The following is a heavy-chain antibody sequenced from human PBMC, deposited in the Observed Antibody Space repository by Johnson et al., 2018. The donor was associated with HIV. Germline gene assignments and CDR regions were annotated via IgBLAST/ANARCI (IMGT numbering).Heavy chain of an antibody. V-gene: IGHV3-30-3*01. CDR3: SVYFGTAFDF. Sequence: QVQLVESGGGVVQPGRSLRLSCAASGFTFSSYAMHWVRQAPGKGLEWVAVISYDGNKSYYADSVKGRFTISRDNSKNSLYLQMNSLKTEDTAVYYCSVYFGTAFDFWGQGTMVTVSS. CDR1: GFTFSSYA. CDR2: ISYDGNKS. D-gene: IGHD6-25*01. J-gene: IGHJ3*01.